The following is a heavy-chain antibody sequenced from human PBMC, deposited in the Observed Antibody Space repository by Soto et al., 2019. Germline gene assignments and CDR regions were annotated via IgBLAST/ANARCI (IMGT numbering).Heavy chain of an antibody. CDR3: ARGRYCLTGRCFPNWFDS. Sequence: QVQLLESGPGLVKPSQTLSLTCSVSGDSISNLDYFWAWIRQPPGQALEYIGYIYKSATTYYNPSFECRVAISGDTSKSQFSLNVTSVTAADTAVYFCARGRYCLTGRCFPNWFDSWGQGALVTVSS. V-gene: IGHV4-30-4*01. CDR2: IYKSATT. CDR1: GDSISNLDYF. D-gene: IGHD7-27*01. J-gene: IGHJ5*01.